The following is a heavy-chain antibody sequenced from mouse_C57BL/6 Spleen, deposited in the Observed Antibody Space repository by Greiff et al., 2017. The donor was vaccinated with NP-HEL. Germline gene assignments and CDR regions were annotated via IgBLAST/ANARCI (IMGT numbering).Heavy chain of an antibody. D-gene: IGHD3-2*02. CDR1: GYSITSCCY. CDR3: ALLRLRFAY. CDR2: VRYDGST. J-gene: IGHJ3*01. Sequence: VQLQQSGPGLVKPSPSLSLSCSVTGYSITSCCYWNWKRQFPRNKLEWMGYVRYDGSTNYNQSFKNRISITRDTSKNQLFLKLNSVATEDSATYCGALLRLRFAYWGQGTLVTVSA. V-gene: IGHV3-6*01.